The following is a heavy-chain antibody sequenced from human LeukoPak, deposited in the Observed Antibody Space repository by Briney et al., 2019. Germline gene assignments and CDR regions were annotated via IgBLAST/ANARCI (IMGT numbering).Heavy chain of an antibody. CDR1: GFTFSDYN. J-gene: IGHJ4*02. CDR2: ISRSGSTK. V-gene: IGHV3-11*01. Sequence: GGSLRLSCAASGFTFSDYNMRWIRQAPGKGLEWVSSISRSGSTKYYADSVKGRFTISRDNAKNSLYLQMNSLRAEDTAFYYCARDKAAAGTLFDYWGQGALVTVSS. D-gene: IGHD6-13*01. CDR3: ARDKAAAGTLFDY.